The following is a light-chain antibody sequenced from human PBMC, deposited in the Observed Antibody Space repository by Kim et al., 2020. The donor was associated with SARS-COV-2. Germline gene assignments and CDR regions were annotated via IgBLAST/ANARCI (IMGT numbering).Light chain of an antibody. CDR3: QQYGSSPRT. Sequence: SPGERATLTCRASQCVSSSYLAWYQQKPGQAPRLLIYGASSRATGLPDRFSGSGSGTDFTLTISRLQPEDFAVYYCQQYGSSPRTFGQGTKVEIK. CDR2: GAS. J-gene: IGKJ1*01. CDR1: QCVSSSY. V-gene: IGKV3-20*01.